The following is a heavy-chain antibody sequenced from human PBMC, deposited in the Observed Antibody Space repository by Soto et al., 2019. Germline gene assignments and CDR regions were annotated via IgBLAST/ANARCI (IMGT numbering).Heavy chain of an antibody. CDR1: GGSISGSSYY. CDR3: ARQNGSARSPFDI. Sequence: SETLSLTCTVSGGSISGSSYYWGCIRQPPGKGLEWIGSIYYGGSTYYNPSLKSRVTISVDTSKDQFSLKLSSVTAADTAVYYCARQNGSARSPFDICGQGTMVTLS. CDR2: IYYGGST. J-gene: IGHJ3*02. V-gene: IGHV4-39*01. D-gene: IGHD3-10*01.